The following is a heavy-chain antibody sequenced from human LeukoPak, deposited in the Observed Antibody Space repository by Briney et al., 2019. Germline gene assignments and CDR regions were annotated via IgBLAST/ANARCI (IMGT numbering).Heavy chain of an antibody. CDR1: GYSFTSYW. D-gene: IGHD6-19*01. J-gene: IGHJ4*02. CDR3: ARLRGGGLVYYFDY. CDR2: IYPGDSDT. Sequence: GESLKISCKGSGYSFTSYWICWVRQMPGKGLEWMGIIYPGDSDTRYSPSFQGQVTISDDKTISTDYLQRSSLKASDTAMYYCARLRGGGLVYYFDYWGQGTLVTVSS. V-gene: IGHV5-51*01.